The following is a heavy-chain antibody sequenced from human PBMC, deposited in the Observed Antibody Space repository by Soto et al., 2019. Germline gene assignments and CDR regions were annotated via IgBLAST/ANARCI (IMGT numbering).Heavy chain of an antibody. V-gene: IGHV2-5*01. J-gene: IGHJ3*02. CDR2: IYWNDDK. Sequence: SGPTLVNPTQTLTLTCTFSGFSLSTSGVGVGWIRQPPGKALEWLALIYWNDDKRYSPSLKSRLTITKDTSKNQVVLTMTNMDPVDTATYYCALITYYYGSGSYLDDAFDIWGQGTMVTVSS. D-gene: IGHD3-10*01. CDR1: GFSLSTSGVG. CDR3: ALITYYYGSGSYLDDAFDI.